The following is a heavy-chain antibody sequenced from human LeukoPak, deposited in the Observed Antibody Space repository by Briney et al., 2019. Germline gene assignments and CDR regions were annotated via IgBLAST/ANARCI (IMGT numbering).Heavy chain of an antibody. D-gene: IGHD4-23*01. CDR2: IYYSGST. CDR1: GGSISSSSYY. J-gene: IGHJ4*02. CDR3: ARVSRGNSVGGDY. Sequence: NPSETLSLTCTVSGGSISSSSYYWGWIRQPPGKGLEWIGSIYYSGSTYYNPSLKSRVTISVDTSKNQFSLKLSSVTAADTAMYYCARVSRGNSVGGDYWGQGTLVTVSS. V-gene: IGHV4-39*07.